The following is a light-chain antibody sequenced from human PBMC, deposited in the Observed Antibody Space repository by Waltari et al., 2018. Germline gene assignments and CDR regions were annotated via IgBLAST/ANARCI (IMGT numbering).Light chain of an antibody. CDR1: QGITND. CDR2: AAS. CDR3: LQDFNYPYT. J-gene: IGKJ2*01. Sequence: AIQMTQSPSSLSASVGDRVTISCRASQGITNDLAWYQQKPWEAPKLLIYAASFLQSGVPSRFSGSGSGTDFTLTISSLQPEDFATYYCLQDFNYPYTFGQGTQLEI. V-gene: IGKV1-6*01.